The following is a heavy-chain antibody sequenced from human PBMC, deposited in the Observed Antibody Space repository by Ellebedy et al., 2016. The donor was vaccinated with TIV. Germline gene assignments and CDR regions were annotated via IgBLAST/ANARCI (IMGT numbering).Heavy chain of an antibody. CDR2: SRNKAKSYTT. Sequence: PGGSLRLSCAVSGFTFSDHYMDWVRLAPGKGPEWVGRSRNKAKSYTTDYAASVKGRFTLSRDDSKNSLYLQMNSLKTEDTAIYYCARDTTSDYWGQGALVTVSS. J-gene: IGHJ4*02. D-gene: IGHD1-1*01. CDR3: ARDTTSDY. CDR1: GFTFSDHY. V-gene: IGHV3-72*01.